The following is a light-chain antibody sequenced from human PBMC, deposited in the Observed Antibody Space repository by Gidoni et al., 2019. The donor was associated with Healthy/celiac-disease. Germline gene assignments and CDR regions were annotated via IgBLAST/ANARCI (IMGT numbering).Light chain of an antibody. CDR1: QSISSY. CDR2: AAS. Sequence: DIQMTQSPSSLSASVGDRVTITCRASQSISSYLIWYQQKPGKAPKLLIYAASSLQSGVPSRFSGSGSGTDFTLTISSLQPEDFATYYCQQSYSTPLTFXPXTKVDIK. V-gene: IGKV1-39*01. J-gene: IGKJ3*01. CDR3: QQSYSTPLT.